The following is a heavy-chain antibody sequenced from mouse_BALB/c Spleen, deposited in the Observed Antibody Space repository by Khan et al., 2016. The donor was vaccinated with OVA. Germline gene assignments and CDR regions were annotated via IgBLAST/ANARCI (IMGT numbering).Heavy chain of an antibody. D-gene: IGHD2-3*01. Sequence: VQLQQSGAELVKPGASVKLSCTASGFNIKDTYMHWVKQRPEQGLEWIGRIDPANGNTQYYPTFQGKATITADTSSNTAYLQLSSLTSEDTAVYYCALRGDIYDTYYGYTMDYWGQGTSVTVSS. CDR1: GFNIKDTY. J-gene: IGHJ4*01. CDR2: IDPANGNT. CDR3: ALRGDIYDTYYGYTMDY. V-gene: IGHV14-3*02.